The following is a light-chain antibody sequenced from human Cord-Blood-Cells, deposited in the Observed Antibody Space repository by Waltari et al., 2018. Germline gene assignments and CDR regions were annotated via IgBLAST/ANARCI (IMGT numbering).Light chain of an antibody. V-gene: IGKV3-15*01. J-gene: IGKJ4*01. Sequence: LLPQSPAPLSVSTGQRASLSCRASQCVSSNLAWYQHKPGPAPRLLIYGASTRATGIPARFSASGSGTEFTLTISSLQSEDFAVYYCQQYNNWPSLTFGGGTKVEIK. CDR1: QCVSSN. CDR3: QQYNNWPSLT. CDR2: GAS.